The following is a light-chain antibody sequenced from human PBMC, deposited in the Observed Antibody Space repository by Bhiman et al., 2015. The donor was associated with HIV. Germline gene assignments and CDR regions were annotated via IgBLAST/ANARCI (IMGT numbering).Light chain of an antibody. CDR1: SSDVGGYNY. J-gene: IGLJ3*02. V-gene: IGLV2-8*01. Sequence: QSALTQPPSASGSPGQSVTISCTGTSSDVGGYNYVSWYQQHPGKAPKLMIYEVSKRPSGVPDRFSGSKSGNTASLTVSGLQAEDEADYYCAAWDDSLSGPWVFGGGTKLTVL. CDR2: EVS. CDR3: AAWDDSLSGPWV.